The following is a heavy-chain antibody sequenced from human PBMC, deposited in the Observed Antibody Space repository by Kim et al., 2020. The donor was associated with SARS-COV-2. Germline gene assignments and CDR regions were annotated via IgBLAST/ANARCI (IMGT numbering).Heavy chain of an antibody. CDR1: GGTFSSYA. D-gene: IGHD1-1*01. CDR2: IIPIFGTA. J-gene: IGHJ6*02. Sequence: SVKVSCKASGGTFSSYAISWVRQAPGQGLEWMGGIIPIFGTANYAQKFQGRVTITADESTSTAYMELSSLRSEDTAVYYCARDAAGTTYYYYGMDVWGQGTTVTVSS. CDR3: ARDAAGTTYYYYGMDV. V-gene: IGHV1-69*13.